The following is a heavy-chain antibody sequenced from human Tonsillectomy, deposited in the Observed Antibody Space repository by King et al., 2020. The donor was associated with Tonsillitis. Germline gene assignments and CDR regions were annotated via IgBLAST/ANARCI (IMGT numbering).Heavy chain of an antibody. J-gene: IGHJ4*02. CDR3: ASHSYAYVWGTYPIEK. Sequence: VQLVESGGGLVKPGGSLRLSCAASGFSFSAFDMNWVRQAPGKGLEWVSSISTSSSYIYYADSVKGRFSISRDNARNAVYLQMNSLRAEDTAVYYCASHSYAYVWGTYPIEKWGQGTLVTVSS. D-gene: IGHD3-16*02. CDR1: GFSFSAFD. CDR2: ISTSSSYI. V-gene: IGHV3-21*01.